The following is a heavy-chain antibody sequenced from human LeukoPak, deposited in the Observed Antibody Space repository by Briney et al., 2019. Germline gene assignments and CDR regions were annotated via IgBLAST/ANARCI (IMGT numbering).Heavy chain of an antibody. Sequence: PGGSLRLSCAASGFTFSSYSMNWVRQAPGKGLEWVGRIKSKTDGGTTDYAAPVKGRFMISRDDSKNTLYLQMNSLKTEDTAVYYCSTPIAAAGTRAFDIWGQGTMVIVSS. CDR1: GFTFSSYS. CDR2: IKSKTDGGTT. V-gene: IGHV3-15*01. CDR3: STPIAAAGTRAFDI. D-gene: IGHD6-13*01. J-gene: IGHJ3*02.